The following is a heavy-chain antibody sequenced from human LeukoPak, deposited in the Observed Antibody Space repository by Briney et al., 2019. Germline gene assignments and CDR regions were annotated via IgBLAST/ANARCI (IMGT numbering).Heavy chain of an antibody. V-gene: IGHV4-59*08. CDR2: FYYSGST. D-gene: IGHD2-21*02. CDR3: ARHRFASAVILDY. J-gene: IGHJ4*02. CDR1: GGAVTSFY. Sequence: PSETLSLTCSVSGGAVTSFYWSWIRQSPGKGLEWIGYFYYSGSTKYNPSLKSRVTMSGDTSKNQLSLKLRSVTAADTAIYYCARHRFASAVILDYWGQGDPVTVSS.